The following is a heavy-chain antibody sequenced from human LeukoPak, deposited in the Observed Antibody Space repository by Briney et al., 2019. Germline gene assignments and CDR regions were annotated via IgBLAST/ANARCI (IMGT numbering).Heavy chain of an antibody. CDR2: VYYSGTT. CDR1: SGSISTSNYY. Sequence: SETLSLTCTVSSGSISTSNYYWGWVRQPPGKVLEWIGSVYYSGTTSYNPSLKSRVTISVDMSKNHFSLRLRSVTAADTAMYYCARGTLYRGWSYYLDFWGQGSQVTVSS. D-gene: IGHD6-19*01. CDR3: ARGTLYRGWSYYLDF. V-gene: IGHV4-39*07. J-gene: IGHJ4*02.